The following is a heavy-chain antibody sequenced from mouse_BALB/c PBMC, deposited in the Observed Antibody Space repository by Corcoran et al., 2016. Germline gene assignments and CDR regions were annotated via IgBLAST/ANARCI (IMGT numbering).Heavy chain of an antibody. V-gene: IGHV1-66*01. J-gene: IGHJ2*01. CDR1: GYSFTSYY. CDR2: IIPGSGNT. Sequence: QVQLQQSGPGLVKPGASVKISCKASGYSFTSYYIRGLKQGPEQGLAWMGWIIPGSGNTKYNEKFKGKATLTADTSSSTAYLQLSSLTSEDSAVYFCARSLRLLPHDYWGQGTTLKVSS. CDR3: ARSLRLLPHDY. D-gene: IGHD2-3*01.